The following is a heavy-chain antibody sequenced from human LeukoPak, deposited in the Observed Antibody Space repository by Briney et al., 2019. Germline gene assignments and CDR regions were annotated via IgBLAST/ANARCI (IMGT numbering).Heavy chain of an antibody. V-gene: IGHV3-21*01. Sequence: GGSLRLSCAASGFTFSSYSMNWVRQAPGKGLEWVSSISSSSYIYYADSVKGRFTISRDNAKNSLYLQMNSLRAEDTAVYYCARASRDIVVVVAATPPGDYWGQGTLVTVSS. CDR3: ARASRDIVVVVAATPPGDY. D-gene: IGHD2-15*01. J-gene: IGHJ4*02. CDR2: ISSSSYI. CDR1: GFTFSSYS.